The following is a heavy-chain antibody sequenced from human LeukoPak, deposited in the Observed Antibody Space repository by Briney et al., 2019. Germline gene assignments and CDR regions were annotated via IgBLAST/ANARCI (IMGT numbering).Heavy chain of an antibody. CDR3: AELGITMIGGV. D-gene: IGHD3-10*02. CDR1: GFTFSRYE. CDR2: ISSSGCTI. Sequence: QPGGSLRLSCAASGFTFSRYELNWVRQAPGKGLEWVSYISSSGCTIYYAVSVKGRFTISRDNAKNSLYLQMNSLRAEDTAVYYCAELGITMIGGVWGKGTTVTISS. J-gene: IGHJ6*04. V-gene: IGHV3-48*03.